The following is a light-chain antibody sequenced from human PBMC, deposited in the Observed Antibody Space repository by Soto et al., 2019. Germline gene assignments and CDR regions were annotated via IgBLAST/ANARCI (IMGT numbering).Light chain of an antibody. J-gene: IGKJ1*01. CDR1: QSVTSSY. CDR2: GAS. V-gene: IGKV3-20*01. Sequence: EIVLTQSPDTLSLSPGERVTFSCRASQSVTSSYLAWYQHKPGQAPRLLIYGASLRATGIPDRFSGSASGTDFSLTISRLEPEDFAVYYCQQHGFSPRTFGPGTRVEIK. CDR3: QQHGFSPRT.